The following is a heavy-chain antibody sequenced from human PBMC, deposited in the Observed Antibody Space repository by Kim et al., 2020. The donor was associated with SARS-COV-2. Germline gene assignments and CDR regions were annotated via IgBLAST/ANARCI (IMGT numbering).Heavy chain of an antibody. J-gene: IGHJ6*02. D-gene: IGHD2-2*01. CDR3: ASVIVVVPDPLLGMDV. V-gene: IGHV3-48*02. Sequence: SVKGRFTLSRDNAKNSLYLQMNSLRDEDTAVYYCASVIVVVPDPLLGMDVWGQGTTVTVSS.